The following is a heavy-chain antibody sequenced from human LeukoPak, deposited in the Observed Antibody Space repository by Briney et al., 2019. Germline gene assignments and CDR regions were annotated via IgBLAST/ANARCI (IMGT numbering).Heavy chain of an antibody. Sequence: GGSLRLSCAASGFTVSANYINWVRQAPGRGLEWVSVLYSGGSTYPDSVKGRFTISRDISKNTVYLQMNRLRADDTAVYYCAREPRDGTYFDYWGQGTLVTVSS. D-gene: IGHD5-24*01. J-gene: IGHJ4*02. CDR1: GFTVSANY. CDR2: LYSGGST. CDR3: AREPRDGTYFDY. V-gene: IGHV3-53*01.